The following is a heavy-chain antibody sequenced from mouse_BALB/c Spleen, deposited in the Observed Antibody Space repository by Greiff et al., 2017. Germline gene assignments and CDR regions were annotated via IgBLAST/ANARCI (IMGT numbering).Heavy chain of an antibody. D-gene: IGHD2-1*01. V-gene: IGHV1-9*01. CDR1: GYTFSSYW. J-gene: IGHJ3*01. CDR2: ILPGSGST. CDR3: ARGHGNSWFAY. Sequence: VQLKESGAELMKPGASVKISCKATGYTFSSYWIEWVKQRPGHGLEWIGEILPGSGSTNYNEKFKGKATFTADTSSNTAYMQLSSLTSEDSAVYYCARGHGNSWFAYWGQGTLVTVSA.